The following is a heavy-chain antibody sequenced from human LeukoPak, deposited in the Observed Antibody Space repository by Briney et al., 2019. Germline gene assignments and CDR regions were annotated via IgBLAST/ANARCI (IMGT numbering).Heavy chain of an antibody. Sequence: GASVKVSCKASGYTCTSYGISWVRQAPGQGLEWMGWISAYNGNTNYAQKLQGRVTMTTDTSTSTAYMELRSLRSDDTAVYYCARDKWLVEGGYYYYGMDVWGQGTTVTVSS. CDR3: ARDKWLVEGGYYYYGMDV. CDR1: GYTCTSYG. J-gene: IGHJ6*02. CDR2: ISAYNGNT. V-gene: IGHV1-18*01. D-gene: IGHD6-19*01.